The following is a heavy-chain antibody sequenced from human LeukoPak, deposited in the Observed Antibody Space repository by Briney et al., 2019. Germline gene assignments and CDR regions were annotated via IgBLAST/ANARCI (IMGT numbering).Heavy chain of an antibody. CDR2: INHRGST. V-gene: IGHV4-34*01. CDR1: GGSFSGYY. Sequence: SETLSLTCAVYGGSFSGYYWSGIRQPPGKGLEWMGEINHRGSTNYNPSLKSRVTISVDTSKNQFSLKLSSVTAADTAVYYCARGRRYYYYYGMDVWGQGTTVTVSS. CDR3: ARGRRYYYYYGMDV. J-gene: IGHJ6*02.